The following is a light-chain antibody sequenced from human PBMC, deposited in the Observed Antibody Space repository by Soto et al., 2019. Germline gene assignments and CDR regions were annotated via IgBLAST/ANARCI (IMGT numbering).Light chain of an antibody. CDR2: GAS. J-gene: IGKJ5*01. CDR1: QSVSSN. Sequence: EILMTQSPATLSVSPGERATLSCRASQSVSSNLAWYQQKPGQAPRLLIYGASIRATGTPARFSGSGSGTEFTLTISSLQSEDFAVYYCQQYNNWPPHTYTFGQGTRLEIK. CDR3: QQYNNWPPHTYT. V-gene: IGKV3D-15*01.